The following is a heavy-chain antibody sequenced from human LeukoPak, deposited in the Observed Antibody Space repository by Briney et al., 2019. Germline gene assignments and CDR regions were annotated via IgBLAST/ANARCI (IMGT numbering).Heavy chain of an antibody. CDR1: GGSISSGSYY. Sequence: SETLSLTCTVSGGSISSGSYYWSWIRQPAGKGLEWIGRIYTSGSTNYNPSLKSRVTISVDTSKNQFSLKLSSVTAADTAVYYCASASSNTVTFVAFDIWGQGTMVTVSS. V-gene: IGHV4-61*02. J-gene: IGHJ3*02. D-gene: IGHD4-17*01. CDR3: ASASSNTVTFVAFDI. CDR2: IYTSGST.